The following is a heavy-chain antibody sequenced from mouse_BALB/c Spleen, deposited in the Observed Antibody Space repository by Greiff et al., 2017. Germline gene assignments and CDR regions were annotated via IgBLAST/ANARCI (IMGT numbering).Heavy chain of an antibody. CDR1: GFTFSDYY. J-gene: IGHJ3*01. CDR3: ARDLEYYGSSPAY. V-gene: IGHV5-4*02. Sequence: EVQGVESGGGLVKPGGSLKLSCAASGFTFSDYYMYWVRQTPEKRLEWVATISDGGSYTYYPDSVKGRFTISRDNAKNNLYLQMSSLKSEDTAMYYCARDLEYYGSSPAYWGQGTLVTVSA. D-gene: IGHD1-1*01. CDR2: ISDGGSYT.